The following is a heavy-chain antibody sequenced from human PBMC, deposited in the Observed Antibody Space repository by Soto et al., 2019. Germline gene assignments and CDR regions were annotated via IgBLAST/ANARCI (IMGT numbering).Heavy chain of an antibody. CDR3: ARDCCITMVRGVIRGNWFDP. Sequence: ASVKVSCKASGYTFTSYYMHWVRQAPGQGLEWMGIINPSGGSTSYAQKFQGRVTMTRDTSTSTVYMELSRLGSEDTAVYYCARDCCITMVRGVIRGNWFDPWGQGTLVTVSS. D-gene: IGHD3-10*01. CDR1: GYTFTSYY. J-gene: IGHJ5*02. CDR2: INPSGGST. V-gene: IGHV1-46*01.